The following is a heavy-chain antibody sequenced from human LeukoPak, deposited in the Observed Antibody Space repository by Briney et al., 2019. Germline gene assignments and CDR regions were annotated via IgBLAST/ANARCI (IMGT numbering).Heavy chain of an antibody. CDR2: INHSGST. D-gene: IGHD3-10*01. Sequence: SETLSLTCAVYGGSFSGYCWSWIRQPPGKGLEWIGEINHSGSTNYNPSLKSRVTISVDTSKNQFSLKLSSVTAADTAVYYCARGNGGLDIWGQGTMVTVSS. CDR1: GGSFSGYC. V-gene: IGHV4-34*01. J-gene: IGHJ3*02. CDR3: ARGNGGLDI.